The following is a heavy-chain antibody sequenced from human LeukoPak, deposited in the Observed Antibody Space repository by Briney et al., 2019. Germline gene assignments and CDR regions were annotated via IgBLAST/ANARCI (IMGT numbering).Heavy chain of an antibody. D-gene: IGHD2-2*02. CDR2: IYWNDDK. CDR3: ARRRVVSAAIRLSLSPPSDAFDV. CDR1: GFSLSTSGVG. Sequence: ESGPTLVKPTQTLTLTCTFSGFSLSTSGVGVGWIRQPPGKALEWLALIYWNDDKRYSPSLKSRLTITKDTSKNQVVLTMTNMDPVDTATYHCARRRVVSAAIRLSLSPPSDAFDVWGQGTMVTVSS. J-gene: IGHJ3*01. V-gene: IGHV2-5*01.